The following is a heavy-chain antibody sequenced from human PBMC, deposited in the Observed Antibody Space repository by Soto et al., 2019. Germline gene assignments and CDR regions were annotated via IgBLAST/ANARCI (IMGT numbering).Heavy chain of an antibody. D-gene: IGHD6-13*01. Sequence: PGGSLRLSCAASGFTISSYAMHWVRQAPGKGLEWVAVISYDGSNKYYADSVKGRFTISRDNSKNTLYLQMNSLRAEDTAVYYCARDPYMSAVAAAGTATLPLEVAGTLYYYYGMDVWGQGTTVTVSS. CDR2: ISYDGSNK. V-gene: IGHV3-30-3*01. J-gene: IGHJ6*02. CDR3: ARDPYMSAVAAAGTATLPLEVAGTLYYYYGMDV. CDR1: GFTISSYA.